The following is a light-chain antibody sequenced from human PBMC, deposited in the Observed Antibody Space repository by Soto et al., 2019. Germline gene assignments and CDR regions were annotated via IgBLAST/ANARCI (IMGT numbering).Light chain of an antibody. J-gene: IGKJ5*01. CDR3: QQHGTSPLT. CDR1: QSVSSSY. Sequence: VVLTRSPGRLSLYPGEKTTLCCRSSQSVSSSYLAWYQQKPGQAPRLLIYGASTRATVIPDRFRGSGSGTVFTHTISRLDCEDFAVYYCQQHGTSPLTFGHGTRLEIK. CDR2: GAS. V-gene: IGKV3-20*01.